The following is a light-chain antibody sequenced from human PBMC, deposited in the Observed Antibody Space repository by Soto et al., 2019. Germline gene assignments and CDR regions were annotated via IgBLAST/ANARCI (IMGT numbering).Light chain of an antibody. CDR1: QSVSIW. CDR2: KAS. Sequence: DIQMTQSPSTLSASVGDRVTITCRASQSVSIWLAWYQQKPGKAPKLLIYKASILESGVPSRFSGSGYGTDFTLTISSLQPDDFATYYFQQYNSYPWTFGQGTKVEIK. V-gene: IGKV1-5*03. CDR3: QQYNSYPWT. J-gene: IGKJ1*01.